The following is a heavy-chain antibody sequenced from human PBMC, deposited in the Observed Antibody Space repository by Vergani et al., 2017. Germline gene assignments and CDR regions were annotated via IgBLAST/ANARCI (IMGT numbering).Heavy chain of an antibody. Sequence: QVQLQESGPGLVKPSETLSLTFTVSGNSISSRNCYLGWIRQTPGKGLEWIGSLFYGATAYYNPSLGSRVIISIVTSKNQFSLRLSSVTAADTAVYYCARLNGDYMRLSEYWGQGTLVAVSS. CDR3: ARLNGDYMRLSEY. J-gene: IGHJ4*02. CDR1: GNSISSRNCY. V-gene: IGHV4-39*01. CDR2: LFYGATA. D-gene: IGHD4-17*01.